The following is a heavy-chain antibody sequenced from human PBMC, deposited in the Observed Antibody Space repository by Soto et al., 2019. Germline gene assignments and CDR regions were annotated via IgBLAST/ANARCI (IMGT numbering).Heavy chain of an antibody. CDR3: ARGVSYYDSSGYYEWFDP. V-gene: IGHV1-69*01. J-gene: IGHJ5*02. CDR2: IIPIFGTA. D-gene: IGHD3-22*01. Sequence: QVQLVQSGAEVKKPGSSVKVSCKASGGTFSSYAISWVRQAPGQGLEWMGGIIPIFGTANYAQKFQGRVTITADESTGKAYMELSSLRSEDTAVYYCARGVSYYDSSGYYEWFDPWGQGTLVTVSS. CDR1: GGTFSSYA.